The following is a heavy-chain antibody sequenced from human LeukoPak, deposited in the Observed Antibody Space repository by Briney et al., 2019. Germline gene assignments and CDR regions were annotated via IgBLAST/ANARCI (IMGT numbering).Heavy chain of an antibody. Sequence: GESLKTSCKGSGDSFTKYWIGWVRQMPGKGLEWMGIIYPGDSNTRYSPSFQGQVTISVDKSISTAYLQWSSLKASDTAMYYCATRYCSTTNCYAFDYWGQGTLVTVSS. V-gene: IGHV5-51*01. J-gene: IGHJ4*02. CDR1: GDSFTKYW. CDR3: ATRYCSTTNCYAFDY. D-gene: IGHD2-2*01. CDR2: IYPGDSNT.